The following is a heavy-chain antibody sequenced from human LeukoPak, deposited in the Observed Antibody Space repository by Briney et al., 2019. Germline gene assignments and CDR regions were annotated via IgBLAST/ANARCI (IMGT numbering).Heavy chain of an antibody. V-gene: IGHV1-2*02. D-gene: IGHD3-3*01. CDR2: INPNSGGT. CDR1: GYTFTGYY. Sequence: ASVKVSCKASGYTFTGYYMHWVRQAPGQGLEWMGWINPNSGGTNYAQKFQGRVTMTRATSISTAYMELSRLRSDDTAVYYCARVNMYDFWSGYYTGMRKYFDYWGQGTLVTVSS. J-gene: IGHJ4*02. CDR3: ARVNMYDFWSGYYTGMRKYFDY.